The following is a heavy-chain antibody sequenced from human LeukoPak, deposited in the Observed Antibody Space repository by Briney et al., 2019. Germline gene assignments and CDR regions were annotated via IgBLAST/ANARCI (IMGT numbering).Heavy chain of an antibody. CDR1: GGSLSGYY. CDR2: INHSGST. V-gene: IGHV4-34*01. Sequence: PSETLSLTCAVYGGSLSGYYWSWIRQPPGKGLEWIGEINHSGSTNYNPSLKSRVTISVDTSKNQFSLKLSSVTAADTAVYYCARDYGYSYGRAYYYCGMDVWGQGTTVTVSS. CDR3: ARDYGYSYGRAYYYCGMDV. J-gene: IGHJ6*02. D-gene: IGHD5-18*01.